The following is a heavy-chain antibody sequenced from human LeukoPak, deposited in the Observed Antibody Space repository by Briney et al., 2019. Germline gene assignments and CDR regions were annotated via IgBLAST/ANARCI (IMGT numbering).Heavy chain of an antibody. V-gene: IGHV1-18*01. D-gene: IGHD2-2*01. CDR1: GYTFTSYG. Sequence: ASVTVSCKASGYTFTSYGISWVRQVPGQGLEWMGWISAYNGNTNYAQKLQGRVTMTTDTSTSTAYMELRSLRSDDTAVYYCARAPPPYCSSTSCHLPDYWGQGTLVTVSS. CDR2: ISAYNGNT. CDR3: ARAPPPYCSSTSCHLPDY. J-gene: IGHJ4*02.